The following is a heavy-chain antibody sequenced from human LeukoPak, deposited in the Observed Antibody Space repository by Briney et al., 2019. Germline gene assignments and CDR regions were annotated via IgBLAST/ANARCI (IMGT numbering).Heavy chain of an antibody. D-gene: IGHD5-12*01. CDR3: ASGVTYSGYDDSLDYYYGMDV. Sequence: GASVKVSCKASGYTFTAYVMHWVCQAPGQGLEWMGWISAYNGNTNYAQKLQGRVTMTTDTSTSTAYMELRSLRSDDTAVYYCASGVTYSGYDDSLDYYYGMDVWGQGTTVTVSS. V-gene: IGHV1-18*01. CDR2: ISAYNGNT. CDR1: GYTFTAYV. J-gene: IGHJ6*02.